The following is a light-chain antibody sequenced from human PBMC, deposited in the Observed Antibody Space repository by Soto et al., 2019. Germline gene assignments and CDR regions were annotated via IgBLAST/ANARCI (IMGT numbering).Light chain of an antibody. J-gene: IGKJ5*01. CDR3: QQAYSFPIT. CDR1: QDIAGY. V-gene: IGKV1D-12*01. Sequence: DTQVTQSPGSLWSFLLGIVTITCRASQDIAGYLAWYQHKPGRTPELLIHGASRLQSGVPARFSGSGSGTDFTLSINSLQPEDFATYYCQQAYSFPITFGQGTRLEIK. CDR2: GAS.